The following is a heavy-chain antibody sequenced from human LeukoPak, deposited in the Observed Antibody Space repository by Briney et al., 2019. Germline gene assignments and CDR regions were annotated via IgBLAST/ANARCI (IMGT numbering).Heavy chain of an antibody. CDR3: ARDLLGGGDHPTNWFDP. V-gene: IGHV3-74*01. J-gene: IGHJ5*02. Sequence: GGSLRLSCVASGFTFSSYWMHWVRQDPRKGLVWVSRINGDGRNINYADSVRGRFTISRDNAKNSLYLQMNSLRAEDTAVYYCARDLLGGGDHPTNWFDPWGQGTLVTVSS. CDR2: INGDGRNI. CDR1: GFTFSSYW. D-gene: IGHD2-21*01.